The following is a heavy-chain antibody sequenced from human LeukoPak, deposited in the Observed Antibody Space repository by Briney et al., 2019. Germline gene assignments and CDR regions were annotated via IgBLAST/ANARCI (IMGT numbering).Heavy chain of an antibody. D-gene: IGHD2-15*01. V-gene: IGHV5-51*01. CDR1: GYRFSSYW. CDR2: IYLGDSET. CDR3: VRAVGYSSSGSCYYYDY. J-gene: IGHJ4*02. Sequence: GESLKISCKGSGYRFSSYWIGWVRQMPGKGLEWMGIIYLGDSETRYSPSFQGQVTISADKSISTAYLQWSSLKASDTAMYYCVRAVGYSSSGSCYYYDYWGQGTLVTVSS.